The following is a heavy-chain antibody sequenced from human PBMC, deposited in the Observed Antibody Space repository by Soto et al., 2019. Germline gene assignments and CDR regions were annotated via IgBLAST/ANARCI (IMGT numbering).Heavy chain of an antibody. Sequence: GGSLRLSCAASGFNFSTSDFNWVRQAPGRRLEWISYISVSGNIIKYAESVKGRFTISRDNAENSRHLHMSNLRADDTALYFCVIDTMRASAAAALDYWGQGTQVTVSS. CDR3: VIDTMRASAAAALDY. CDR2: ISVSGNII. CDR1: GFNFSTSD. V-gene: IGHV3-48*03. D-gene: IGHD2-2*01. J-gene: IGHJ4*02.